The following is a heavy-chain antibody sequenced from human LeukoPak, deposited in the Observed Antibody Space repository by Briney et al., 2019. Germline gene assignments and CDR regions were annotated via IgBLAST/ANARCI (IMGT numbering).Heavy chain of an antibody. CDR2: ISSSSSTI. D-gene: IGHD2-2*01. J-gene: IGHJ4*02. Sequence: GGSLRLSCAASGFTFSSYSMNWVRQPAGKGLEWVSYISSSSSTIYYADSVKGRFTISRDNAKNSLYLQMNSLRAEDTAVYYCARDQELEVPAALDYWGQGTLVTVSS. CDR3: ARDQELEVPAALDY. CDR1: GFTFSSYS. V-gene: IGHV3-48*01.